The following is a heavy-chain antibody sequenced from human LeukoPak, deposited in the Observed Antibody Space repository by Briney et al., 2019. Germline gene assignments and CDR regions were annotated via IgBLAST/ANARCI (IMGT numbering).Heavy chain of an antibody. CDR2: IYYSGST. Sequence: SETLSLTCTVSGGSISSDYWSWIRQPPGEGLGWSGYIYYSGSTNYNPSLKSRVTISVDTSKNQFSLKLSSVTAADTAVYYCARDSYYFDNAFDIWGQGTMVTVSS. J-gene: IGHJ3*02. CDR3: ARDSYYFDNAFDI. V-gene: IGHV4-59*01. CDR1: GGSISSDY. D-gene: IGHD3-22*01.